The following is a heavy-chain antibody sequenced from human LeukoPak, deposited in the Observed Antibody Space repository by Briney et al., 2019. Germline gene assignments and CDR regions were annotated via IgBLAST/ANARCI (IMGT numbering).Heavy chain of an antibody. J-gene: IGHJ3*02. Sequence: GGSLRLSCAASGFTFSSYWMSWVRQAPGKGLEWVANIKQEGSEKYYVDSVKGRFTISRDNAKNSLYLQMNSLRAEDTAVYYCARASTSSITDAFDIWGQGTMVTVSS. D-gene: IGHD3-10*01. V-gene: IGHV3-7*01. CDR2: IKQEGSEK. CDR1: GFTFSSYW. CDR3: ARASTSSITDAFDI.